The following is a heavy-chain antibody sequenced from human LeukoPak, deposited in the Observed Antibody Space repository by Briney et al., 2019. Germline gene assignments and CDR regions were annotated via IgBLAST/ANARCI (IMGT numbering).Heavy chain of an antibody. CDR1: GYTFTSYG. V-gene: IGHV1-18*01. J-gene: IGHJ5*01. CDR2: ISAYNGYT. CDR3: AKDRHAPGRYCSSTSCFPFDS. D-gene: IGHD2-2*01. Sequence: ASVKVSCKASGYTFTSYGISWVRQAPGQGLEWMGWISAYNGYTNYAQKLQGRVTMTTDTSTSTAYMELRSLRSDDTAVYYCAKDRHAPGRYCSSTSCFPFDSWGQGTLVTVSS.